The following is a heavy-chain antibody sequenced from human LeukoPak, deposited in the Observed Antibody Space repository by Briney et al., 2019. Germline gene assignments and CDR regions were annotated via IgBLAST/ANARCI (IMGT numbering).Heavy chain of an antibody. CDR1: GGSFSGYY. D-gene: IGHD3-16*02. J-gene: IGHJ4*02. Sequence: SETLSLTCAVYGGSFSGYYWSWIRQPPGKGLEWIGEINHSGSTNYNPSLKSRVTISVDTSKNQFSLKLRSVTAADTAVYYCARGPRLYDYVWGSYRPRYFDYWGQGTLVTVSS. V-gene: IGHV4-34*01. CDR2: INHSGST. CDR3: ARGPRLYDYVWGSYRPRYFDY.